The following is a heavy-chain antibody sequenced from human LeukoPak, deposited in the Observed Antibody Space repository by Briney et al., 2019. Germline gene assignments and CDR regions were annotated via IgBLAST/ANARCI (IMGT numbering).Heavy chain of an antibody. CDR3: ATRGAPGYYYGMDV. D-gene: IGHD1-26*01. J-gene: IGHJ6*02. V-gene: IGHV3-66*01. CDR2: ISTSGTT. CDR1: GFTVSSNY. Sequence: GGSLRLSCAASGFTVSSNYMSWVRQAPGKGLEWVSIISTSGTTSYAESVKGRFTISRDNSRNTLYLQMNSLRAEDTAVYYCATRGAPGYYYGMDVWGQGTTVTVSS.